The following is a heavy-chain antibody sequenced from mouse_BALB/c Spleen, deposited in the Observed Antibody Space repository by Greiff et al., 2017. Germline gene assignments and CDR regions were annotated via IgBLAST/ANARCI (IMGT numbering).Heavy chain of an antibody. J-gene: IGHJ2*01. CDR1: GFSLSRYS. D-gene: IGHD1-1*01. CDR2: IWGGGST. CDR3: ARNWDYGSSFDY. Sequence: VKVVESGPGLVAPSQSLSITCTVSGFSLSRYSVHWVRQPPGKGLEWLGMIWGGGSTDYNSALKSRLSISKDNSKSQVFLKMNSLQTDDTAMYYCARNWDYGSSFDYWGQGTTLTVSS. V-gene: IGHV2-6-4*01.